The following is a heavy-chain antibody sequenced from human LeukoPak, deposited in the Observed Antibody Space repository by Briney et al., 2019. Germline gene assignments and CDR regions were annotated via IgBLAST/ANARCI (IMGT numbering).Heavy chain of an antibody. D-gene: IGHD5-24*01. J-gene: IGHJ4*02. CDR1: GGTFSSYA. CDR2: IIPILGIA. CDR3: ARDLVRLATIRYYFDY. V-gene: IGHV1-69*04. Sequence: SVKVSCKASGGTFSSYAISWVRQAPGQGLKWMGRIIPILGIANYAQKFQGRVTITADKSTSTAYMELSSLRSEDTAVYYCARDLVRLATIRYYFDYWGQGTLVTVSS.